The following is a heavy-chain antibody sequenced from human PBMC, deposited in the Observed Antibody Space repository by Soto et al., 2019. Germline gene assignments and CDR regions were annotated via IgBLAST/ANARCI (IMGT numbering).Heavy chain of an antibody. CDR2: VSYDGSTK. J-gene: IGHJ4*02. CDR3: AREDPTVTTVDY. CDR1: GFTFSSYA. V-gene: IGHV3-30-3*01. Sequence: QVQLVESGGGVVQPGRSLRLSCAASGFTFSSYAIHWVRQAPGKGLEWVAVVSYDGSTKYYADSVKGRFTISRDNSKNTLYLQMHSLRAEDTAIYDCAREDPTVTTVDYWGQGTLVTVSS. D-gene: IGHD4-17*01.